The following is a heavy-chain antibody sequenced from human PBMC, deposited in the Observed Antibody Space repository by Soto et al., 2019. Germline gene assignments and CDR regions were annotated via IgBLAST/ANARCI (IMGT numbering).Heavy chain of an antibody. V-gene: IGHV4-4*02. J-gene: IGHJ6*02. Sequence: QVQLQESGPGLVQPSGTLSLTCAVSGDSITGDNWWSWVRQSPGKGLEWIGEIHHSGATNYNPSLKSRVTISVDKSKHQFSLKLNSVTAADTAMFYCATQGFYRMGVWGRGTTVTVSS. CDR3: ATQGFYRMGV. CDR2: IHHSGAT. CDR1: GDSITGDNW.